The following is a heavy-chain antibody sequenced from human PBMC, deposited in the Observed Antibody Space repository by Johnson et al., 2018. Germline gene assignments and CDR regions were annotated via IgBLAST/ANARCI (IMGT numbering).Heavy chain of an antibody. Sequence: VQLVESGGGLVQPGGSLRLSCAASGFTFSTSDMNWVRQAPGKGLEWVSSISASGGGTFYADSVKGRFTISRDNSKNTLYLQMLSLRVEDTAVYYCAKEGGSYYYSILDVWGQGTTVTVSS. CDR3: AKEGGSYYYSILDV. D-gene: IGHD1-1*01. CDR2: ISASGGGT. J-gene: IGHJ6*02. CDR1: GFTFSTSD. V-gene: IGHV3-23*04.